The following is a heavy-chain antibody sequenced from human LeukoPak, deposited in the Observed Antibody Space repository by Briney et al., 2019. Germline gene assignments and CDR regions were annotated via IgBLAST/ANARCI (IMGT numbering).Heavy chain of an antibody. CDR3: ARGGGGSYYHLLDY. V-gene: IGHV3-21*01. Sequence: PGGSLRLSCAASGFTFSSYSMNWVRQAPGKGLEWVSSISSSSSYIYYADSVKGRFTISRENAKNSLYLQMNSLRAEDTAVYYCARGGGGSYYHLLDYWGQGTLVTVSS. J-gene: IGHJ4*02. D-gene: IGHD1-26*01. CDR1: GFTFSSYS. CDR2: ISSSSSYI.